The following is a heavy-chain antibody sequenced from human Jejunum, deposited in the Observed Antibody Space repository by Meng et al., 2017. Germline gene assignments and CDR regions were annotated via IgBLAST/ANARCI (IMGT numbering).Heavy chain of an antibody. Sequence: GESLKISCVASGFTFTSYGMSWVRQAPGKGLEWVSTLSGTGASTYYAYSVKGRFAVSRVNARNTVYLQMDSLRVEDTAVYYCAKNPVFARGSGTWYFDAGGQG. CDR3: AKNPVFARGSGTWYFDA. D-gene: IGHD3-9*01. V-gene: IGHV3-23*01. J-gene: IGHJ6*01. CDR2: LSGTGAST. CDR1: GFTFTSYG.